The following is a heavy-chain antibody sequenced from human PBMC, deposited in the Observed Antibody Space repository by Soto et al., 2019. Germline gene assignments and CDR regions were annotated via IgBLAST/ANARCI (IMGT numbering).Heavy chain of an antibody. Sequence: QVQLVESGGGVVQPGRSLRLSCAASGFTFSSYAMHWVRQAPGKGLEWVAVISYDGSNKYYADSVKGRFTISRDNSKNTLYLQMNSLGAEDTAVYYCAREIRNTYYYGSGSYTYYYGMDVWGQGTTVTVSS. V-gene: IGHV3-30-3*01. CDR2: ISYDGSNK. CDR1: GFTFSSYA. D-gene: IGHD3-10*01. CDR3: AREIRNTYYYGSGSYTYYYGMDV. J-gene: IGHJ6*02.